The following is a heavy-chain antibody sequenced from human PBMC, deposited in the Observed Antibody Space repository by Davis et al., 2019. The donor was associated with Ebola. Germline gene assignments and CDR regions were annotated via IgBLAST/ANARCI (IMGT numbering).Heavy chain of an antibody. V-gene: IGHV4-31*03. D-gene: IGHD5-12*01. CDR1: GGSISSGGYY. J-gene: IGHJ6*02. CDR3: ARGGQRHIVATISNYYGMDV. CDR2: IYYSGST. Sequence: PSETLSLTCTVSGGSISSGGYYWSWIRQHPGKGLEWIGYIYYSGSTYYNPSLKSRVTISVDTSKNQFSLKLSSVTAADTAVYYCARGGQRHIVATISNYYGMDVWGQGTTVTVSS.